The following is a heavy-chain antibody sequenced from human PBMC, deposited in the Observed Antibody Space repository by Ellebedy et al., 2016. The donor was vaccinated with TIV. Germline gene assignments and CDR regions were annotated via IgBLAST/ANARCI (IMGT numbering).Heavy chain of an antibody. CDR3: ARDPPNYYTHYYGMDV. D-gene: IGHD3-10*01. Sequence: FTFSRDNAKNSLYLQMNSLRAEDTAVYYCARDPPNYYTHYYGMDVWGQGTTVTVSS. V-gene: IGHV3-11*05. J-gene: IGHJ6*02.